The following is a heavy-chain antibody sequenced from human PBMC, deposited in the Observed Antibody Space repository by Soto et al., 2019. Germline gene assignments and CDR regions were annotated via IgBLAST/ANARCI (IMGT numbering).Heavy chain of an antibody. J-gene: IGHJ4*02. CDR1: GFTFSDYA. CDR3: ARGGRQWLVTSDFNY. D-gene: IGHD6-19*01. V-gene: IGHV3-30*03. CDR2: VSHDGRNT. Sequence: VQLVESGGGVVQPGRSLRLSCAASGFTFSDYAMHWVRQAPGKGLEWVAVVSHDGRNTHYADSVKGRFTISRDSSKDTVSLEMTSLRAEDTAVYYCARGGRQWLVTSDFNYWGQGALVTVSS.